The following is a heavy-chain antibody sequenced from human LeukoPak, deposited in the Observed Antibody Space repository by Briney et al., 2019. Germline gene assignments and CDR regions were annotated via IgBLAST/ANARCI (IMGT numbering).Heavy chain of an antibody. J-gene: IGHJ4*02. D-gene: IGHD3-22*01. CDR3: AQSSSYDPLSFNY. V-gene: IGHV5-51*01. CDR1: GYNFTSYW. Sequence: GESLKISCKGSGYNFTSYWIGWVRQMPGKGLEWMGIIYPGDSDTTYSPSFQGQVTISADKSTSTAYLQWSSLKASDTAMYYCAQSSSYDPLSFNYWGQGTLVTVSS. CDR2: IYPGDSDT.